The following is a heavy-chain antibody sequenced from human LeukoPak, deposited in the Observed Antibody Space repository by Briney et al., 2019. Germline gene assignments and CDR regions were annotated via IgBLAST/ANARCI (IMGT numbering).Heavy chain of an antibody. V-gene: IGHV3-48*03. CDR2: ISSSGSTI. Sequence: GGSLRLSCAASGFTFRSYEMNWGRQAPGKGLEWVSYISSSGSTIYYAEFVKGRFTISRDNAMNSLYLQMNSLRAEDTAVYYCARKGGYGLDFDYWGQGALVTVSS. CDR3: ARKGGYGLDFDY. CDR1: GFTFRSYE. D-gene: IGHD5-18*01. J-gene: IGHJ4*02.